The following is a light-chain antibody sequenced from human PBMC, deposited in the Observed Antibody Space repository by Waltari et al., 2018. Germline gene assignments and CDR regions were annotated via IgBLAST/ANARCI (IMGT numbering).Light chain of an antibody. CDR3: SMYMGSGVWV. CDR2: KGI. Sequence: QTVVTQEPSLSVSPGGTVTLTCALSSGSVYSTSYPTWYQQTPGQPPRTLVDKGISRSAGVPDRFSCSILGNTAALTITGAQADDESDYYCSMYMGSGVWVFGGGTKLTVL. V-gene: IGLV8-61*01. J-gene: IGLJ3*02. CDR1: SGSVYSTSY.